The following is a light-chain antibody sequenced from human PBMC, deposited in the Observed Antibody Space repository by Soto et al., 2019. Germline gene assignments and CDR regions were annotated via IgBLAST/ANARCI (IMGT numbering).Light chain of an antibody. J-gene: IGKJ2*01. CDR2: KAS. V-gene: IGKV1-5*03. Sequence: DIPLTQSPSTLSASVGDRVTITCRARQSINSWLAWYQQRPGKAPKLLIYKASSLQSGVPSRFSGSGSGTEFTLTISRLQPDDFATYYCQQYDTYPHTFGQGTKLEIK. CDR1: QSINSW. CDR3: QQYDTYPHT.